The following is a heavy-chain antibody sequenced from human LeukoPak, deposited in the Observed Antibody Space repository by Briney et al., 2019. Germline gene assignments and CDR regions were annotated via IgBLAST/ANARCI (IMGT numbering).Heavy chain of an antibody. CDR2: ISSSGNTI. CDR1: GFTFSDYY. V-gene: IGHV3-11*01. CDR3: ARVRGKVDP. J-gene: IGHJ5*02. Sequence: GGSLRLSCAASGFTFSDYYMTWIRQAPGKGLEWTSYISSSGNTISYADSVKGRFTISRDNAKNSLSLQIDSLRVEDTAVYYCARVRGKVDPWGQGTLVTVSS.